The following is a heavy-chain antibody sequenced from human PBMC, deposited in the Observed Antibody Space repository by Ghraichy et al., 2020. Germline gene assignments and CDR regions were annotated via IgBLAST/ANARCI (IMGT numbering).Heavy chain of an antibody. CDR2: ISGSGGST. J-gene: IGHJ4*02. Sequence: GGSLRLSCAASGFTFSNYAMSWVRQAPGKGLEWVSAISGSGGSTYYADSVKGRFTISRDNSKNTLYLQMNSLRAEDTAVYYCAKGGINYYDSSGYGDYWGQGTLVTVSS. D-gene: IGHD3-22*01. CDR3: AKGGINYYDSSGYGDY. V-gene: IGHV3-23*01. CDR1: GFTFSNYA.